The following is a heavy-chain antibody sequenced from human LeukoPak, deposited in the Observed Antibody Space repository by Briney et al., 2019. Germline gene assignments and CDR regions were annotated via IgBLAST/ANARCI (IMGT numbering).Heavy chain of an antibody. CDR2: ISAYNGNT. CDR1: GYTFTSYG. CDR3: ARVRGQQLGVIDY. Sequence: ASVKVSCKASGYTFTSYGISWVRQAPGQGLEWMGWISAYNGNTNYAQKLQGRVTMTTDTSTSTVYMELSSLRSDDTAVYYCARVRGQQLGVIDYWGQGTLVTVSS. V-gene: IGHV1-18*01. J-gene: IGHJ4*02. D-gene: IGHD3-10*01.